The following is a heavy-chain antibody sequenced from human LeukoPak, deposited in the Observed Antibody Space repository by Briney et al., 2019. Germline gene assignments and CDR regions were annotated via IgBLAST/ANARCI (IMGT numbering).Heavy chain of an antibody. J-gene: IGHJ4*02. CDR1: GYTFTSYY. CDR3: AGDGYYYDSSGYYLDY. D-gene: IGHD3-22*01. V-gene: IGHV1-46*01. Sequence: ASVKVSCKASGYTFTSYYMHWVRQAPGQGLEWMGIINPSGGSTSYAQKFQGRVTMTRDTSTSTVYMELSSLRSEDTAVYYCAGDGYYYDSSGYYLDYWGQGTLVTVSS. CDR2: INPSGGST.